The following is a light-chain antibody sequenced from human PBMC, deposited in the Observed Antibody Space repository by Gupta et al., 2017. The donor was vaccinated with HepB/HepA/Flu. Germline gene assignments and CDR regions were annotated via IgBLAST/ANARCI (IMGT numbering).Light chain of an antibody. J-gene: IGKJ5*01. CDR2: KVS. CDR3: MQETHWPIT. Sequence: VMTQSPLCLPVTLGQPASISCRSSQSFVYSYGNTYFNWFQQRPGQSSGRLIYKVSNRDSGVPDRFSGSGSGTDFTLKISRVEAEDVGVYYCMQETHWPITFGQGTRLEIK. CDR1: QSFVYSYGNTY. V-gene: IGKV2-30*01.